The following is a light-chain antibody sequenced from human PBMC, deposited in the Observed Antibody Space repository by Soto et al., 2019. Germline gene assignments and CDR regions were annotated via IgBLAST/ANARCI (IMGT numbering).Light chain of an antibody. Sequence: DIQLTQSPSSLSASVGDRVTITCQASQDIRNYLNWYQQKPGKAPKLLIYDASNLETGVPSRFSGSGSGTEFTLTISSLQPDDFATYYCQQYNSYSQGTFGQGTKVDIK. CDR1: QDIRNY. CDR3: QQYNSYSQGT. J-gene: IGKJ1*01. V-gene: IGKV1-33*01. CDR2: DAS.